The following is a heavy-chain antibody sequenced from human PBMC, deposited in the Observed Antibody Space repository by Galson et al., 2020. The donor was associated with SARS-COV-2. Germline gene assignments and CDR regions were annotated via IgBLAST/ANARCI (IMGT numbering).Heavy chain of an antibody. J-gene: IGHJ3*02. CDR2: ISYDGSNK. V-gene: IGHV3-30*18. D-gene: IGHD3-10*01. CDR3: AKEGSTEELLWFGELFVGAFDI. CDR1: GFTFSSYS. Sequence: GGSLRLSCAASGFTFSSYSMNWVRQAPGKGLEWVAVISYDGSNKYYADSVKGRFTISRDNSKNTLYLQMNSLRAEDTAVYYCAKEGSTEELLWFGELFVGAFDIWGQGTMVTGAS.